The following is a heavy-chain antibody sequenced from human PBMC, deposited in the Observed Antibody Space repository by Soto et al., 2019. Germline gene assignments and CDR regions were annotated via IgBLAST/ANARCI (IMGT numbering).Heavy chain of an antibody. D-gene: IGHD3-3*01. CDR2: IYPHSCVT. J-gene: IGHJ6*02. V-gene: IGHV1-2*02. CDR1: GYTLTDYH. CDR3: ARELAFYDLPYYYGMDG. Sequence: QVQLVQSGAEVKKPGASVKVSCKASGYTLTDYHIHWVRQAPGQGLEWMGWIYPHSCVTKIAQRFQGRVTMTRDTSISTAYMELTRLRSDDTAMYYCARELAFYDLPYYYGMDGWGQGTTVTVSS.